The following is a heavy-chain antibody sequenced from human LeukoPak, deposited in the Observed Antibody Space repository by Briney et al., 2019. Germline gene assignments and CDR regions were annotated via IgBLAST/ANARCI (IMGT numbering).Heavy chain of an antibody. CDR1: GFTFSSYG. Sequence: GGSLRLSCAASGFTFSSYGMHWVRQAPGKGLEWVAVISYDGSNKYYADSVKGRFTISRDNSKNTLYLQMNSLRAEDTAVYYCAKSYSAKTYYFDYWGQGTLVTVSS. J-gene: IGHJ4*02. CDR3: AKSYSAKTYYFDY. D-gene: IGHD1-26*01. CDR2: ISYDGSNK. V-gene: IGHV3-30*18.